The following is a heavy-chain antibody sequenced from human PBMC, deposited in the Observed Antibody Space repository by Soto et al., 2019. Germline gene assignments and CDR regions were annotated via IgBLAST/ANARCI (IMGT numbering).Heavy chain of an antibody. CDR3: ARAPLLEWLLLEYYFDY. CDR1: GFTFSSYS. J-gene: IGHJ4*02. Sequence: GGSLRLSCAASGFTFSSYSMNWVRQAPGKGLEWVSSISSSSSYIYYADSVKGRFTISRDNAKNSLYLQMNSLRAEDTAVYYCARAPLLEWLLLEYYFDYWGQGTLVTVSS. CDR2: ISSSSSYI. D-gene: IGHD3-3*01. V-gene: IGHV3-21*01.